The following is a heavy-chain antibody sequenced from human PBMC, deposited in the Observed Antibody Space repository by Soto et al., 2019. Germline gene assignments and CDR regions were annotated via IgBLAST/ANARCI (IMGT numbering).Heavy chain of an antibody. V-gene: IGHV3-23*01. J-gene: IGHJ1*01. D-gene: IGHD3-22*01. CDR2: IGASGGAR. Sequence: EVQLLESGGHLVQPGGSLRLSCAASGVNFSNFAMSWVRQAPGKGLEWVSAIGASGGARYYADSVKGRFTISRDNSKNTLYLQMTSLRVEDTAVYCCANRQDGSGFYYGWFFQHWGRGTLVTVSS. CDR3: ANRQDGSGFYYGWFFQH. CDR1: GVNFSNFA.